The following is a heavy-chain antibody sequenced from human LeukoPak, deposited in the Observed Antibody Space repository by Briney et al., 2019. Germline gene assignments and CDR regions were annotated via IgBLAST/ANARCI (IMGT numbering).Heavy chain of an antibody. CDR2: INPSGGST. CDR3: ARDLGVVVIPTGEYYFDY. V-gene: IGHV1-46*01. D-gene: IGHD3-22*01. CDR1: GYTFTSYY. J-gene: IGHJ4*02. Sequence: ASVTVSCTASGYTFTSYYMHWVRQAPGQGLEWMGIINPSGGSTSYAQKFQGRVTFTRDTSASTAYVELSSLRSEDTAVYYCARDLGVVVIPTGEYYFDYWGQGTLVTVSS.